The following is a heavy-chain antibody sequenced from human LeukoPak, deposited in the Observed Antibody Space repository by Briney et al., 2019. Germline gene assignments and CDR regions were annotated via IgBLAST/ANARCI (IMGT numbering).Heavy chain of an antibody. CDR1: GYSFTSYG. Sequence: ASVKVSCKASGYSFTSYGISWVRQAPGQGLEWMGGISAYNGSTNYAQKLQGRVTMTTDTSTSTDYMELRSLRSDDTSVYYCARDLSWGDNYNRYLDFWGKGTLVTVSS. CDR2: ISAYNGST. CDR3: ARDLSWGDNYNRYLDF. V-gene: IGHV1-18*01. J-gene: IGHJ4*02. D-gene: IGHD5-24*01.